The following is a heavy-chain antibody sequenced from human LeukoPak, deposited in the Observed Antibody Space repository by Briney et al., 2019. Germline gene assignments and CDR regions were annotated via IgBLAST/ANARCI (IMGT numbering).Heavy chain of an antibody. CDR2: INHRGST. Sequence: SETLSLTCAVYGESLSKYCWTWIRQSPGMGLEWIGEINHRGSTNLNPSLKSRVTLSVDTSKHQFSLKLTSVTAADAAVYYCASSVGSTDYWGQGTLVTVSS. D-gene: IGHD1-26*01. J-gene: IGHJ4*02. CDR1: GESLSKYC. V-gene: IGHV4-34*01. CDR3: ASSVGSTDY.